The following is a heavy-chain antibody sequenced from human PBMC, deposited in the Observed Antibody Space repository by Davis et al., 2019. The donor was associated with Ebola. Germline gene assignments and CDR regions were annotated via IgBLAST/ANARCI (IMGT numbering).Heavy chain of an antibody. CDR1: GFTFSSYE. J-gene: IGHJ6*02. CDR3: ARDWGVLYGMDV. Sequence: GGSLRLSCAASGFTFSSYEMNWVRQAPGKGLEWVSYISNSGSTIYYADSVKGRFTISRDNAKNSLYLQMNSLRAEDTAVYYCARDWGVLYGMDVWGQGTTVTVSS. CDR2: ISNSGSTI. D-gene: IGHD3-10*01. V-gene: IGHV3-48*03.